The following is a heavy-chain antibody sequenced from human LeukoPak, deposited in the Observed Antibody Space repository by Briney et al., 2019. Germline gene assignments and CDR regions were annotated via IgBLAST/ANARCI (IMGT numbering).Heavy chain of an antibody. CDR1: GYTFTGYY. J-gene: IGHJ6*03. Sequence: ASVKVSCKASGYTFTGYYMHWVRQAPGQGLEWMGWINPNSGGTNYAQKFQGRVTMTRDTSISTAYMELSRLRSDDTAVYYCARVGTYYYYYYYMDVWGKGTTVTVSS. D-gene: IGHD1-1*01. V-gene: IGHV1-2*02. CDR3: ARVGTYYYYYYYMDV. CDR2: INPNSGGT.